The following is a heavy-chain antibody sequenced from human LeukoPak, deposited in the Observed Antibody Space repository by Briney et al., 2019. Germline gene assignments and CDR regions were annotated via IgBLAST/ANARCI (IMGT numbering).Heavy chain of an antibody. Sequence: GGSLRLSCAASGFTFSSYEMNWVRQAPGKGLEWVSYISTSSTNIYCADSVKGRFTISRDNAKKSLYLQMNSLRDEDTAVYYCARGGCSGGNCYAAYFDYWGQGTLVTVSS. D-gene: IGHD2-15*01. CDR2: ISTSSTNI. V-gene: IGHV3-48*03. CDR3: ARGGCSGGNCYAAYFDY. CDR1: GFTFSSYE. J-gene: IGHJ4*02.